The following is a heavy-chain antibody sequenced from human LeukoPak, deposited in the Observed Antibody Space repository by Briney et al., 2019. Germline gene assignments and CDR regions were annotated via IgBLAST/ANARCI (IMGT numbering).Heavy chain of an antibody. CDR1: GGTFSSYA. V-gene: IGHV1-69*04. Sequence: ASVKVSCQASGGTFSSYAISGVRQAPGQGLEWMGRIIPIFGIANYAQKFQGRVTITADKSTSTAYMELSSLRSEDTAVYYCAEGVKSRWAPDYWGQGTLVTVSS. D-gene: IGHD6-19*01. J-gene: IGHJ4*02. CDR2: IIPIFGIA. CDR3: AEGVKSRWAPDY.